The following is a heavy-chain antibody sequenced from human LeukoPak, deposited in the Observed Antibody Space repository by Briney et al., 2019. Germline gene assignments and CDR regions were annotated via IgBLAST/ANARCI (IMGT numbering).Heavy chain of an antibody. CDR2: INHSGST. D-gene: IGHD3-3*01. CDR3: ARRSGYSYFQH. J-gene: IGHJ1*01. V-gene: IGHV4-34*01. CDR1: GGSFSGYY. Sequence: KPSETLSLTCAVYGGSFSGYYWSWIRQPPGKGLEWIGEINHSGSTNYNPSLKSRVTISVDTSKNQFSLKLSSVTAADTAVYYCARRSGYSYFQHWGQGTLVTVSS.